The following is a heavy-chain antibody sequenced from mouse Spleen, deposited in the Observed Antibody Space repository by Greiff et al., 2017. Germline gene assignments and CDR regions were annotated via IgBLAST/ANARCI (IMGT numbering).Heavy chain of an antibody. V-gene: IGHV1-59*01. D-gene: IGHD1-1*01. CDR3: ARGRDYGYFDY. CDR2: IDPSDSYT. CDR1: GYTFTSYW. Sequence: QVQLQQSGAELVRPGTSVKLSCKASGYTFTSYWMHWVKQRPGQGLEWIGVIDPSDSYTNYNQKFKGKATLTVDTSSSTAYMQLSSLTSEDSAVYYCARGRDYGYFDYWGQGTTLTVSS. J-gene: IGHJ2*01.